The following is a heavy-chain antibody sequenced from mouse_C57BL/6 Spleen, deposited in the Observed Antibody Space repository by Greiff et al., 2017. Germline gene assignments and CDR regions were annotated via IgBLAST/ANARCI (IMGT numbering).Heavy chain of an antibody. V-gene: IGHV5-16*01. CDR1: GFTFSDYY. Sequence: EVKLVESEGGLVQPGSSMKLSCTASGFTFSDYYMAWVRQVPEKGLEWVANINYDGSSTYYLDSLKSRFIISRDNAKNILYLQMSSLKSEDTATYYCARDGYYGSSYGTGYFDYWGQGTTLTVSS. J-gene: IGHJ2*01. CDR2: INYDGSST. CDR3: ARDGYYGSSYGTGYFDY. D-gene: IGHD1-1*01.